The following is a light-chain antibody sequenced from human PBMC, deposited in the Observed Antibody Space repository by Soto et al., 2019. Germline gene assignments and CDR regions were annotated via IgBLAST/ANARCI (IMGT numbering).Light chain of an antibody. CDR3: QKYDSFPWS. CDR1: QGMGNR. Sequence: DIQMTQSPSSLSASVGDRVTITCRASQGMGNRLAWYQQKPGKVPKVLIYTASTLQSGVPSRFSGSGSGTDFTLTINSLQPEDVATYFCQKYDSFPWSFGQGTRVEI. V-gene: IGKV1-27*01. CDR2: TAS. J-gene: IGKJ1*01.